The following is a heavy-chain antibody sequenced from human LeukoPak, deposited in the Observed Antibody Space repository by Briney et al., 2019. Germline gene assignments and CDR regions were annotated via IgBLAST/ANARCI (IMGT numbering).Heavy chain of an antibody. CDR1: GDSVSRTNLA. D-gene: IGHD2-2*01. Sequence: RSQTLSLTCDISGDSVSRTNLAWNWMRQSPSRGLEWLGRIYHNFTRYSEYAESVRGRLTTTPDTSKNQVSLYLKSVTPEDTAVYYCARGRDVGTVPAADFDYWGQGILVAVSS. CDR2: IYHNFTRYS. CDR3: ARGRDVGTVPAADFDY. J-gene: IGHJ4*02. V-gene: IGHV6-1*01.